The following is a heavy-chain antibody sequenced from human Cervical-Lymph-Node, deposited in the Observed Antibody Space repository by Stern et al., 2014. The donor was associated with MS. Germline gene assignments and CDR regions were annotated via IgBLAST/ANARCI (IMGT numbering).Heavy chain of an antibody. CDR3: ARILYDGAYRGDY. CDR1: GFSLSNARMG. V-gene: IGHV2-26*01. D-gene: IGHD3-10*01. J-gene: IGHJ4*02. CDR2: LFSNGEK. Sequence: QVTLRESGPVLVKPTETLMLTCTVSGFSLSNARMGVSWIRQPPGKALEWLGHLFSNGEKSYSTSLKSRLTISKDTSKSQVVLTMTNMDPVDTATYFCARILYDGAYRGDYWGQGTLVTVSS.